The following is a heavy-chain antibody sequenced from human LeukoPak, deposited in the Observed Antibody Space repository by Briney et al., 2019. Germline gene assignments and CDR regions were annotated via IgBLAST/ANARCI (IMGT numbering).Heavy chain of an antibody. D-gene: IGHD3-10*01. CDR1: GYTFTSYG. CDR3: ARDGSTFGEFTYGMDV. J-gene: IGHJ6*02. V-gene: IGHV1-18*01. CDR2: ISAYNGNT. Sequence: EASVKVSCKASGYTFTSYGISWVRQAPGQGLEWMGWISAYNGNTNYTQKLQGRVTMTTDTTTSTACMELRILRAHDTAVYYCARDGSTFGEFTYGMDVWGQGTTVTVSS.